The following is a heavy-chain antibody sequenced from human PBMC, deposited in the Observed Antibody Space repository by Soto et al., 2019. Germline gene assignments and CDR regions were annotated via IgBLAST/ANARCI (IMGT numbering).Heavy chain of an antibody. CDR3: ARDGSSDWLTWFDP. CDR1: GYTFTDYY. V-gene: IGHV1-46*01. D-gene: IGHD6-19*01. CDR2: ISPSGGST. J-gene: IGHJ5*02. Sequence: QVQLVQSGAEVKKPGASVKVSCKASGYTFTDYYMHWVRQAPGQGPEWMGIISPSGGSTYAQKFQGRVTVTRDTSTSTVYMELSSLRSEDTAVYYCARDGSSDWLTWFDPWGQGTLVTVSS.